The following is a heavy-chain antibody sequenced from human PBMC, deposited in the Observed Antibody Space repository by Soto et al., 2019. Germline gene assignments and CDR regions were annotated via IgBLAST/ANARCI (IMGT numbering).Heavy chain of an antibody. D-gene: IGHD3-3*01. CDR1: GFTCSSYA. CDR2: ISYDGSNK. V-gene: IGHV3-30-3*01. J-gene: IGHJ6*02. Sequence: GGSLRLSCAASGFTCSSYAMHWVRQAPGKGLEWVAVISYDGSNKYYADSVKGRFTISRDNSKNTLYLQMNSLRAEDTAVYYCAREIYYDFWSGYYTPYYYYYGMDVWGQGTTVTVSS. CDR3: AREIYYDFWSGYYTPYYYYYGMDV.